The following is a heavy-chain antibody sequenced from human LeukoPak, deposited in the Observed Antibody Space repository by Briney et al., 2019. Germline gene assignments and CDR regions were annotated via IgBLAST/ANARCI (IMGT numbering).Heavy chain of an antibody. Sequence: SETLSLTCTVSGGSISSYYWSWIRQPPGKGLEWIGYIYYSGSTNYNPSLKSRVTISVDTSKNQFSLKLSSVTAADTAVYYCARKDYYGSGNAFDIWGQGTMVTVSS. J-gene: IGHJ3*02. CDR3: ARKDYYGSGNAFDI. D-gene: IGHD3-10*01. V-gene: IGHV4-59*01. CDR1: GGSISSYY. CDR2: IYYSGST.